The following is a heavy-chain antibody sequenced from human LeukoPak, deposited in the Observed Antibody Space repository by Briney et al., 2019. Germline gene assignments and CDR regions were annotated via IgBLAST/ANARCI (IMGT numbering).Heavy chain of an antibody. V-gene: IGHV4-61*02. CDR1: VASISSGTNY. CDR2: IYTSDST. J-gene: IGHJ4*02. CDR3: GTDSGDYSAD. Sequence: SETLSPTSTVSVASISSGTNYWSWIRQPAGKGLEWIGRIYTSDSTNYNPSLKSRVTISVNTSKNQFSLKVNSVTAADTAAYYCGTDSGDYSADWGRGTLVTVSS. D-gene: IGHD4-17*01.